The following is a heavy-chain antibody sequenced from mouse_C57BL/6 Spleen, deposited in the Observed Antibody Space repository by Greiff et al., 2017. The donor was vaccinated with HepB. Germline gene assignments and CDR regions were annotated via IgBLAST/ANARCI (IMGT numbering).Heavy chain of an antibody. CDR1: GYTFTSYW. Sequence: QVHVKQPGAELVKPGASVKLSCKASGYTFTSYWMQWVKQRPGQGLEWIGEIDPSDSYTNYNQKFKGKATLTVDTSSSTAYMQLSSLTSEDSAVYYCARFPLYGSPWFAYWGQGTLVTVSA. V-gene: IGHV1-50*01. D-gene: IGHD1-1*01. CDR3: ARFPLYGSPWFAY. J-gene: IGHJ3*01. CDR2: IDPSDSYT.